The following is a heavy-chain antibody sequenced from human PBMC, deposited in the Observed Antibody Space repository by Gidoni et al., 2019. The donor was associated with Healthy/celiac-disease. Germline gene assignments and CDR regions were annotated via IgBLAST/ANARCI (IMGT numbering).Heavy chain of an antibody. CDR3: ARDKRGYCSSTSCYTVAFDY. V-gene: IGHV1-69*01. D-gene: IGHD2-2*02. J-gene: IGHJ4*02. Sequence: QVQLVQSGAEVKKPGSSVKVSCKASVGTFRSYAIRWVRQAPGQGLEWMVGIIPIFGTANYAQKFQGRVTITADESTSTAYMELSSLRSEDTAVYYCARDKRGYCSSTSCYTVAFDYWGQGTLVTVSS. CDR2: IIPIFGTA. CDR1: VGTFRSYA.